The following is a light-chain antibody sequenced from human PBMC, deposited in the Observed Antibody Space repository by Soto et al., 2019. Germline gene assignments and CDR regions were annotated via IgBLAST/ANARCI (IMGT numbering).Light chain of an antibody. Sequence: DIQMTQSPSSVSASVGDRVTITCRASQNIGNWLAWYQQHPGKAPKLLTYDAFNLQSGGPPRFSASGSGPVFTLTITSLQPEDFATYYCQQTNSFPFAFDPGTKVYIK. CDR2: DAF. J-gene: IGKJ3*01. CDR3: QQTNSFPFA. CDR1: QNIGNW. V-gene: IGKV1-12*01.